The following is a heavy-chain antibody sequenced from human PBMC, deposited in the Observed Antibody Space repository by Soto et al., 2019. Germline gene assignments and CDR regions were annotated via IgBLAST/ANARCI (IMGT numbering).Heavy chain of an antibody. CDR2: INAGNVNT. CDR3: ARVTEGMDV. CDR1: GYTFSDYA. Sequence: ASVKVSCKTSGYTFSDYALHWVRQAPGQRLEWMGWINAGNVNTKFPQKFQGRVAITRDTSASTAYMELSNLTSEDTAIYYCARVTEGMDVWGQGTTVTVSS. V-gene: IGHV1-3*01. D-gene: IGHD3-16*01. J-gene: IGHJ6*02.